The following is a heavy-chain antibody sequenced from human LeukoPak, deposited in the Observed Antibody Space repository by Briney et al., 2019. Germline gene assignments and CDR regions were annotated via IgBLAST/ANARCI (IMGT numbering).Heavy chain of an antibody. Sequence: GGSLRLSCAASGLSVSSDYMSWVRQAPGKGLEWVSIFYSSGKTYYADSVKGRFTITRDNSKNTLYLQMNSLRVEDTAVYYCARERYSSSSYYFDYWGQGTLVTVSS. J-gene: IGHJ4*02. CDR2: FYSSGKT. D-gene: IGHD6-6*01. V-gene: IGHV3-53*01. CDR3: ARERYSSSSYYFDY. CDR1: GLSVSSDY.